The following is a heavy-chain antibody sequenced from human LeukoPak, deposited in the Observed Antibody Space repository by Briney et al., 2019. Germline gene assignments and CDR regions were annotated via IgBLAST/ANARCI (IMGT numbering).Heavy chain of an antibody. D-gene: IGHD5-12*01. Sequence: ASVKVSCKASGYTFTGYYMHWVRQAPGQGREGMGWINPNSGGTNYAQKFHGTVTMTSDTSISTAYMELSRLRSDDTAVYYCASSRGYSGYEPFDYWGQGTLVTVSS. CDR2: INPNSGGT. V-gene: IGHV1-2*02. J-gene: IGHJ4*02. CDR3: ASSRGYSGYEPFDY. CDR1: GYTFTGYY.